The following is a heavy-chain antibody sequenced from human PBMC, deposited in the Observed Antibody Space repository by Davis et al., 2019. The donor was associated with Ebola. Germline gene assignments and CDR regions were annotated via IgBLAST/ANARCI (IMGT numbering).Heavy chain of an antibody. CDR3: AKDRSKNWNVDGSANI. CDR1: GFTFSNYA. D-gene: IGHD1-1*01. CDR2: ISGDGGTT. Sequence: PGGSLRLSCVASGFTFSNYAMNWVRQTPGKGLEWVSAISGDGGTTVYPDSVKGRFTTSRDNSLDTLYLHMNSLRAEDTAVYYCAKDRSKNWNVDGSANIWGQGTKVTVSS. V-gene: IGHV3-23*01. J-gene: IGHJ3*02.